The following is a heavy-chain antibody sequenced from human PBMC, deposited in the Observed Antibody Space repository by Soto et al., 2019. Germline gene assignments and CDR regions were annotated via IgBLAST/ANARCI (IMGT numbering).Heavy chain of an antibody. J-gene: IGHJ6*02. CDR2: IYPGDSDT. D-gene: IGHD3-3*01. CDR1: GYSFTKYW. CDR3: ARRVTIFGVVNPYYYAMDV. V-gene: IGHV5-51*01. Sequence: PGESLKISCKGSGYSFTKYWIGWLRQMPGKGLEWMGIIYPGDSDTRYSPSFQGQVTISADKSISTAYLQWSSLKASDTAMYYCARRVTIFGVVNPYYYAMDVWGQGTTVTVSS.